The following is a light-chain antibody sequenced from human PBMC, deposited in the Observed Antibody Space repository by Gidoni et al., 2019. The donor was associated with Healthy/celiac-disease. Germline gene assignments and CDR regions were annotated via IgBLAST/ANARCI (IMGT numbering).Light chain of an antibody. CDR1: QSVSSSY. J-gene: IGKJ4*01. V-gene: IGKV3-20*01. Sequence: GTLSLSPGERATLSCRASQSVSSSYLAWYQQKPGQAPRLLIYGASSRATGIPDRFSGSGSGTDFTLTISRLEPEDFAVYYCQQYGSSPLTLGGGTKVEIK. CDR3: QQYGSSPLT. CDR2: GAS.